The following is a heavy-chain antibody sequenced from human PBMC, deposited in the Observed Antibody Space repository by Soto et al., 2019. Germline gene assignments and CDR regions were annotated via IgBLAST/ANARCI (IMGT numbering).Heavy chain of an antibody. CDR2: ISSSSSYI. J-gene: IGHJ6*02. V-gene: IGHV3-21*01. Sequence: GGSLRLSCAASGFTFSSYSMNWVRQAPGKGLEWASSISSSSSYIYYADSVKGRFTISRDNAKNSLYLQMNSLRAEDTAVYYCARDGVPAAIRFGYYYYGMDVWGQGTTVTVSS. CDR1: GFTFSSYS. D-gene: IGHD2-2*02. CDR3: ARDGVPAAIRFGYYYYGMDV.